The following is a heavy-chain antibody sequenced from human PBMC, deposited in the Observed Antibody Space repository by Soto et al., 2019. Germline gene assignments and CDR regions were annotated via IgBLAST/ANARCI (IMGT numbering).Heavy chain of an antibody. J-gene: IGHJ4*02. CDR3: ARDGSSGSYYFDY. CDR2: IYYSGST. V-gene: IGHV4-31*03. D-gene: IGHD3-10*01. CDR1: GGSISSGGYY. Sequence: PSETLSLTCTVSGGSISSGGYYWSWIRQHPGKGLEWIGYIYYSGSTYYNPSLKSRVTISVDTSKNQFSLKLSSVTAADTAVYYCARDGSSGSYYFDYWGQGTLVTASS.